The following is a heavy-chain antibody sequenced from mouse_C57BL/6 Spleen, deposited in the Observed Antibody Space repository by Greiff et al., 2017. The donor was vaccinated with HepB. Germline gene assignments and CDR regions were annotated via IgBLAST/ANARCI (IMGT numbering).Heavy chain of an antibody. CDR3: ARRTGPFDY. J-gene: IGHJ2*01. CDR1: GYSITSGYY. CDR2: ISYDGSN. Sequence: EVKLQESGPGLVKPSQSLSLTCSVTGYSITSGYYWNWIRQFPGNKLEWMGYISYDGSNNYNPSLKNRISITRDTSKNQFFLKLNSVTTEDTATYYCARRTGPFDYWGQGTTLTVSS. V-gene: IGHV3-6*01. D-gene: IGHD4-1*01.